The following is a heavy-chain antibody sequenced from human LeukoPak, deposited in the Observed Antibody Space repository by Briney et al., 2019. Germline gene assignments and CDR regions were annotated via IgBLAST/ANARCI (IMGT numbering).Heavy chain of an antibody. CDR1: GGSISSSSYY. CDR2: IYYSGST. V-gene: IGHV4-39*01. D-gene: IGHD6-13*01. J-gene: IGHJ3*01. CDR3: SRWAWQQLE. Sequence: PSETLSLTCTVSGGSISSSSYYWGWIRQPPGKGLEWIGSIYYSGSTYYNPSLKSRVTISVDTSKNQFSLKLSSVTASDTAVYYCSRWAWQQLEWGQGTMVTVSS.